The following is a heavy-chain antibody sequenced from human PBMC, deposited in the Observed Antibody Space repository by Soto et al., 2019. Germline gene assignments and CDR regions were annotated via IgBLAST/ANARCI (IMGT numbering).Heavy chain of an antibody. CDR3: ARGSIDTVTTSVLYYFDY. Sequence: SETLSLTCTVSGGSISSGGYYWSWIRQHPGKGLEWIGYIYYSGSTYYNPSLKSRVTISVDTSKNQFSLKLSSVTAADTAVYYCARGSIDTVTTSVLYYFDYWGQGTLVTVSS. V-gene: IGHV4-31*03. CDR1: GGSISSGGYY. CDR2: IYYSGST. J-gene: IGHJ4*02. D-gene: IGHD4-17*01.